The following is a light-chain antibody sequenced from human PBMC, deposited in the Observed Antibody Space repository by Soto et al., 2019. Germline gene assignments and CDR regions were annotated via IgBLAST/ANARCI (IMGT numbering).Light chain of an antibody. Sequence: EIVMTQSPGTLSVSPGERATLSCRASQSVSSNLAWYRQKPGQAPSLLIYGASTRATGIPARFSGSGSGTEFALTISSLQSEDFAVYYCQQYNNWPRTFGQGTKVDIK. J-gene: IGKJ1*01. CDR2: GAS. CDR3: QQYNNWPRT. CDR1: QSVSSN. V-gene: IGKV3-15*01.